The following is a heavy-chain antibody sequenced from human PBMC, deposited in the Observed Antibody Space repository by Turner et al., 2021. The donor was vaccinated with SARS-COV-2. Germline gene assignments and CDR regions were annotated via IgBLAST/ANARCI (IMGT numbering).Heavy chain of an antibody. CDR1: GFTVGSNC. D-gene: IGHD4-4*01. J-gene: IGHJ3*02. CDR3: ARGRRVGDDYTTEFPIDAFDI. CDR2: IYSGGST. V-gene: IGHV3-66*01. Sequence: EVQLVEAGGGWVQPGGYLRLSCAASGFTVGSNCMAWVRQAPGKGLEWVSVIYSGGSTHYADSLKGRVTITRDNSKNTLDLQMNSLRAEDTAVYYCARGRRVGDDYTTEFPIDAFDIWGQGTKVTVSS.